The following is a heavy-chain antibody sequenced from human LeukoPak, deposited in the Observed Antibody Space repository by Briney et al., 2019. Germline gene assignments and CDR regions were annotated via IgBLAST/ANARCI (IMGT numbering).Heavy chain of an antibody. CDR1: GGTFSSYA. V-gene: IGHV1-69*05. CDR3: AREEWLRLGGFDY. CDR2: IIPIFGTA. D-gene: IGHD5-12*01. J-gene: IGHJ4*02. Sequence: ASVKVSCKASGGTFSSYAISWVRQAPGQGLEWMGGIIPIFGTANYAQKFQGRVTITTDESTSTAYMELSSLRSEDTAVYYCAREEWLRLGGFDYWGQGTQVTVSS.